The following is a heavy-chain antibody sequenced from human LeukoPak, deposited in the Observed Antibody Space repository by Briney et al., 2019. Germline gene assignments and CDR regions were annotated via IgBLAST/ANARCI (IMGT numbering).Heavy chain of an antibody. J-gene: IGHJ4*02. Sequence: SVKVSCKASGGTFSSCAISWVRQAPGQGLEWMGGIIPIFGTANYAQKFQGRVTITADESTSTAYMELSSLRSEDTAVYYCARGRRLLPPGLWLDWGQGTLVTVSS. CDR1: GGTFSSCA. D-gene: IGHD2-21*02. CDR3: ARGRRLLPPGLWLD. V-gene: IGHV1-69*13. CDR2: IIPIFGTA.